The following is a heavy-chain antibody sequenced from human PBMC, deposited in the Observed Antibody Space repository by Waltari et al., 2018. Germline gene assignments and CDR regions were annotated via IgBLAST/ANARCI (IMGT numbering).Heavy chain of an antibody. CDR1: GFTFSSYW. V-gene: IGHV3-74*01. Sequence: EVQLVESGGGLIQPGGSLRLSCAASGFTFSSYWMHWLRQAPGKGVVWVSRINTDGSSTNYADSVKGRFTISRDNAKNTLYLQMNSLRAEDTAVYYCARAGGGELRMGFDPWGQGTLVTVSS. J-gene: IGHJ5*02. CDR2: INTDGSST. CDR3: ARAGGGELRMGFDP. D-gene: IGHD2-21*01.